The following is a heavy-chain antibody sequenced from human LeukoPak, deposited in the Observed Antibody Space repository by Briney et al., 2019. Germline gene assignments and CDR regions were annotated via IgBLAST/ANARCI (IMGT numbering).Heavy chain of an antibody. V-gene: IGHV4-31*03. CDR3: ARGDSSGYCNWFDP. J-gene: IGHJ5*02. CDR1: GGSISSSSYY. Sequence: ASETLSLTCTVSGGSISSSSYYWGWIRQPPGKGLEWIGYIYYSGSTYYNPSLKSRVTISVDTSKNQFSLKLSSVTAADTAVYYCARGDSSGYCNWFDPWGQGTLVTVSS. D-gene: IGHD3-22*01. CDR2: IYYSGST.